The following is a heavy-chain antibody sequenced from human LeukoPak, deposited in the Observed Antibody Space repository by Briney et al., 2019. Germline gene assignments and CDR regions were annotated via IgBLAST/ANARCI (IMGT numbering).Heavy chain of an antibody. Sequence: SETLSLTCTVSGGSISSYYWSWIRQPPGKGLEWIGYIYYSGSTNYNPSLKSRVTISVDTSKNQFSLKLSSVTAADTAVYYRARSPSSGYYRFNYWGQGTLVTVSS. CDR1: GGSISSYY. V-gene: IGHV4-59*01. CDR2: IYYSGST. D-gene: IGHD3-22*01. J-gene: IGHJ4*02. CDR3: ARSPSSGYYRFNY.